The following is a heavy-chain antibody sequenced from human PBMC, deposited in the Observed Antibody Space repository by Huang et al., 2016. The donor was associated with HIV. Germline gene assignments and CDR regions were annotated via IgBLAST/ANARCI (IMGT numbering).Heavy chain of an antibody. J-gene: IGHJ4*02. CDR3: ASGPDSARTLDF. CDR2: SEHSGST. D-gene: IGHD6-6*01. CDR1: GGSFTGYY. V-gene: IGHV4-34*01. Sequence: QVQLQQWGAGLLKPSETLSLTCAVYGGSFTGYYWSWFRQPPGQGLEWIGESEHSGSTTCNPSLKSRVTMSVDTSKNQFSLKLVSVTAADTAMYYCASGPDSARTLDFWGQGTLVTVSS.